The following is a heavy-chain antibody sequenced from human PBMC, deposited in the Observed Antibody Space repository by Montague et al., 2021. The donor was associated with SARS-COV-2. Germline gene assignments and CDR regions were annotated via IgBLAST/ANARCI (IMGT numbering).Heavy chain of an antibody. V-gene: IGHV3-66*02. CDR1: GFSVSSSY. D-gene: IGHD3-9*01. Sequence: SLRLSCAASGFSVSSSYMTWVRQAPGKGLEWVSVIYSGGNTDYAASVTGRFTISRDNSKNTLYLQMNSLRVEDTAVYYCARHNVVGYDILTGYYPIYGMDVWGQGTTVTVSS. CDR3: ARHNVVGYDILTGYYPIYGMDV. CDR2: IYSGGNT. J-gene: IGHJ6*02.